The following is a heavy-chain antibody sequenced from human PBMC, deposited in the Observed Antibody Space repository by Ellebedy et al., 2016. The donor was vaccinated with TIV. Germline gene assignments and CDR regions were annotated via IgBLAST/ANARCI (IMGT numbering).Heavy chain of an antibody. CDR2: IIPIFGTA. CDR1: GGTFSSYA. CDR3: ACHFPGIAAAGFYYYGMDV. V-gene: IGHV1-69*13. J-gene: IGHJ6*02. Sequence: SVKVSCXASGGTFSSYAISWVRQAPGQGLEWMGGIIPIFGTANYAQKFQGRVTITADESTSTAYMELSSLRAEDTAVYYCACHFPGIAAAGFYYYGMDVWGQGTTVTVSS. D-gene: IGHD6-13*01.